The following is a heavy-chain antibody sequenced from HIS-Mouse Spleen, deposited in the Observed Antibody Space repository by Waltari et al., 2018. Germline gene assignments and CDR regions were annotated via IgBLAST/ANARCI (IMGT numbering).Heavy chain of an antibody. CDR3: ARDVGYCTNGVCYNHYGMDV. J-gene: IGHJ6*02. CDR2: IIPIFGTA. Sequence: QVQLVQSGAEVKKPGSSVKVSCKASGGTFSSYAISWVRQALGQGLEWMGGIIPIFGTANYAQKFQGRVTITADESTSTAYMELSSLRSEDTAVYYCARDVGYCTNGVCYNHYGMDVWGQGTTVTVSS. V-gene: IGHV1-69*01. CDR1: GGTFSSYA. D-gene: IGHD2-8*01.